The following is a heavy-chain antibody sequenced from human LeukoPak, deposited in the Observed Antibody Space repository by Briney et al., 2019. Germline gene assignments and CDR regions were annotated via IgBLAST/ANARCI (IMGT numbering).Heavy chain of an antibody. CDR1: GYSFTSDW. CDR2: IYPGDSDI. V-gene: IGHV5-51*01. Sequence: GESLKISCKGSGYSFTSDWFGWVRQMPGKGLEWMGIIYPGDSDIRYSPSFQGQVTISADKSTSTAYLQWSSLKASDTAFYYCARRAGGQWLGAYYFDYWGQGTLVTVSS. J-gene: IGHJ4*02. D-gene: IGHD6-19*01. CDR3: ARRAGGQWLGAYYFDY.